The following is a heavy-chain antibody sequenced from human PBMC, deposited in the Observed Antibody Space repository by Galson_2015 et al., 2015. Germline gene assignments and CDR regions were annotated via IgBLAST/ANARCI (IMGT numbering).Heavy chain of an antibody. CDR2: IYPGDSDT. J-gene: IGHJ4*02. CDR1: GYSFTSYW. CDR3: ARDLYGDYWGVAY. Sequence: QSGAEVKKPGESLKTSCKGSGYSFTSYWIGWVRQMPGKGLEWMGIIYPGDSDTRYSPSVQGQVTISADKSISTAHLQWSSLKASDTAMYYCARDLYGDYWGVAYWGQGTLVTVSS. V-gene: IGHV5-51*03. D-gene: IGHD4-17*01.